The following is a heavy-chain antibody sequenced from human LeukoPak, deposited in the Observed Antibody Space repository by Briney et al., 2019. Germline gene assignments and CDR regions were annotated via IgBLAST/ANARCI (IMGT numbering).Heavy chain of an antibody. J-gene: IGHJ4*02. V-gene: IGHV4-59*01. CDR3: ASEMATIGRGNYFDY. Sequence: SETLSLTCTVSGGSISSDFWSWIRQPPGKGLEWIGYIYYSGSTNYNPSLKSRVTISVDTSKNQFSLKLSSVTAADTAVYYCASEMATIGRGNYFDYWGQGTLVTVSS. CDR2: IYYSGST. CDR1: GGSISSDF. D-gene: IGHD5-24*01.